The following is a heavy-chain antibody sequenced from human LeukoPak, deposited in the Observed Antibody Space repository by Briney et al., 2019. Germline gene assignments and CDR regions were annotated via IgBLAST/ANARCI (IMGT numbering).Heavy chain of an antibody. CDR2: IYYSGST. Sequence: PSQTLSLTCTVSGGSISSGDYYWSWIRQPPGKGLEWNGYIYYSGSTYYNPSLKSRVTISVDTSKNQFSLKLSSVTAADTAVYYCARSYYYDSSGYLFDYWGQGTLVTVSS. J-gene: IGHJ4*02. V-gene: IGHV4-30-4*01. CDR3: ARSYYYDSSGYLFDY. CDR1: GGSISSGDYY. D-gene: IGHD3-22*01.